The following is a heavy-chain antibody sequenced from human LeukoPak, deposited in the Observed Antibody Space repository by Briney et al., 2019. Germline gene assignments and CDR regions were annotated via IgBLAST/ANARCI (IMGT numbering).Heavy chain of an antibody. Sequence: PSETLSLTCTVSGGSISSYYRSWIRQPPGKGLEWNGYIYYSGSTNYNPSLKSRVTISVDTSKNQFSLKLSSVTAADTAVYYCARRGPTLYGSGSYYNEPFDYWGQGTLVTVSS. CDR1: GGSISSYY. J-gene: IGHJ4*02. CDR3: ARRGPTLYGSGSYYNEPFDY. CDR2: IYYSGST. D-gene: IGHD3-10*01. V-gene: IGHV4-59*01.